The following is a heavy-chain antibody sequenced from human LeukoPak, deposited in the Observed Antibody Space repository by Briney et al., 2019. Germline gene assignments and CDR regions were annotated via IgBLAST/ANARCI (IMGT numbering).Heavy chain of an antibody. V-gene: IGHV4-31*03. CDR3: ARDLVLLWFGEPHGAFDI. J-gene: IGHJ3*02. CDR1: GGSISSGGHY. CDR2: IYYSGTT. D-gene: IGHD3-10*01. Sequence: SETLSLTCTVSGGSISSGGHYWSWIRQHPGKGLEWIGYIYYSGTTYYNPPLQSRVTISVDTSKNQFSLKLSSVTAADTAVYYCARDLVLLWFGEPHGAFDIWGQGTMVTVSS.